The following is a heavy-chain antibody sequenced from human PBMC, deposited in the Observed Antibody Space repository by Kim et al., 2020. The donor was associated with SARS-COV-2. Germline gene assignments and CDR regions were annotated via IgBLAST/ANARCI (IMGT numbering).Heavy chain of an antibody. D-gene: IGHD3-10*01. Sequence: ASVKVSCKASGYTFTGYYMHWVRQAPGQGLEWMGRINPNSGGTNYAQKFQGRVTMTRDTSISTAYMELSRLRSDDTAVYYCAREGHLLWFGKLLSSYYYYGMDVWGQGTTVTVSS. CDR2: INPNSGGT. CDR1: GYTFTGYY. CDR3: AREGHLLWFGKLLSSYYYYGMDV. J-gene: IGHJ6*02. V-gene: IGHV1-2*06.